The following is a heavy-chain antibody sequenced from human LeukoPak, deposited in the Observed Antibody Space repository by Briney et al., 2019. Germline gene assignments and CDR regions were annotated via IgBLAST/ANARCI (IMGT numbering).Heavy chain of an antibody. CDR2: ISGSGGNT. CDR1: GFTFSSYA. J-gene: IGHJ4*02. D-gene: IGHD6-19*01. Sequence: PGGSLRLSCAASGFTFSSYAMSWVRQAPGKGLEWVSGISGSGGNTYYADSVKGRFTISRDNSKNTLYLQINSLRAEDTAVYYCAKDQSSGWYFDYWGQGTLVTVSS. CDR3: AKDQSSGWYFDY. V-gene: IGHV3-23*01.